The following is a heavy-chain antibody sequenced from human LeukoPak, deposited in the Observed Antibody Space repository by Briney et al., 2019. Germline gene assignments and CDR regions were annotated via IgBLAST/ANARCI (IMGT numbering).Heavy chain of an antibody. J-gene: IGHJ5*02. CDR2: IYYSGST. Sequence: KPSETLSLTCTVSGGSISSSSYYWGWIRQPPGKGLEWIGSIYYSGSTYYNPSLKSRVTISVDTSKNQFSLKLSSVTAADTAVYYCARVNSSGWYRWFDPWGQGTLVTVSS. D-gene: IGHD6-19*01. CDR3: ARVNSSGWYRWFDP. V-gene: IGHV4-39*07. CDR1: GGSISSSSYY.